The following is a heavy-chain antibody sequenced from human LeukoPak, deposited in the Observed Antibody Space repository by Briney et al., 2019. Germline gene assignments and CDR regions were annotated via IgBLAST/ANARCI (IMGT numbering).Heavy chain of an antibody. D-gene: IGHD6-6*01. V-gene: IGHV3-48*04. Sequence: QSGGSLRLSCAASGFTFSSYWMNWVRQAPGKGLEWVSYISSSGSTIYYADSVKGRFTISRDNAKNSLYLQMNSLRAEDTAVYYCARGSIAARAHLGGYWGQGTLVTVSS. CDR3: ARGSIAARAHLGGY. CDR2: ISSSGSTI. J-gene: IGHJ4*02. CDR1: GFTFSSYW.